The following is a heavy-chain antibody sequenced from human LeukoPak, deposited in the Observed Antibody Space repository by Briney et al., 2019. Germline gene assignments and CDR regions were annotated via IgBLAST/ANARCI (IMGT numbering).Heavy chain of an antibody. V-gene: IGHV3-23*01. CDR3: AKDSGGTYFYYYYYMDV. D-gene: IGHD1-26*01. J-gene: IGHJ6*03. CDR1: GFTFSTYA. CDR2: ISAGGATI. Sequence: GRCVRLSCAASGFTFSTYAMSWVRQAPGKGLEWVSAISAGGATIYYADSVKGRFTVSRDNSKNTLYLQINSLRAEDTAVYYCAKDSGGTYFYYYYYMDVWGKGTTVTASS.